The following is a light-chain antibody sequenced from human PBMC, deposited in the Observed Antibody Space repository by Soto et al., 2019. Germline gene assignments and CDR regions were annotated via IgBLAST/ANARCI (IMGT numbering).Light chain of an antibody. CDR1: NVGSKK. Sequence: SYELTQPPSVSVAPGQTARIICGGNNVGSKKVHWYQQRPGQAPVLVVYDDADRPSGIPERFSGSNSRNTATLTISWVEAGDETDYYCQMWDSSSYVFGTGTKVTVL. CDR2: DDA. J-gene: IGLJ1*01. CDR3: QMWDSSSYV. V-gene: IGLV3-21*02.